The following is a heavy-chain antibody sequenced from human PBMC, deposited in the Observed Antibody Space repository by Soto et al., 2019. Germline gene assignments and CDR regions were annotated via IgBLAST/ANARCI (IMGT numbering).Heavy chain of an antibody. CDR2: IKSKTDGGTK. J-gene: IGHJ5*02. CDR1: GFTFSNAW. Sequence: GGSLRLSCAASGFTFSNAWMNWVRQAPGKGLEWVGRIKSKTDGGTKENAAPGKGRFTISRDDSKNTLYLKMNSLKTEDTAVYYCTSDRYDYVWGSYRYTRRNWFDPWGQGTLVTVSS. CDR3: TSDRYDYVWGSYRYTRRNWFDP. D-gene: IGHD3-16*02. V-gene: IGHV3-15*07.